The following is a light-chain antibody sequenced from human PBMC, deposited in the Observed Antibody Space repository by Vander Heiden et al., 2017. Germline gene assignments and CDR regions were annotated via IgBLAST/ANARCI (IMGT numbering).Light chain of an antibody. CDR3: QQYSSSPLT. CDR2: AAT. J-gene: IGKJ4*01. V-gene: IGKV3-20*01. Sequence: VSSSYLTRYQQKPGHAPRPLIFAATRGATGTPNRFSGSGSGTDFTLTISRLEPEDLAVYYCQQYSSSPLTFGRGTKVETK. CDR1: VSSSY.